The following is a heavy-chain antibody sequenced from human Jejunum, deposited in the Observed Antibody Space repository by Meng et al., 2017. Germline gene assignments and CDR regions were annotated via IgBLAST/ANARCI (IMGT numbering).Heavy chain of an antibody. J-gene: IGHJ4*01. CDR3: ARDLIASGAFFDY. D-gene: IGHD2-21*01. Sequence: VPLVGSGGGLGQPGGSLRLSWAASGFTFSDHYMDWVRQAPGKGLEWVGRIRNKANSYTTEYAASVRGRFTISRDDSKNSLYLQMNSLKTEDTAVYYCARDLIASGAFFDYWGQGTLVTVSS. CDR2: IRNKANSYTT. CDR1: GFTFSDHY. V-gene: IGHV3-72*01.